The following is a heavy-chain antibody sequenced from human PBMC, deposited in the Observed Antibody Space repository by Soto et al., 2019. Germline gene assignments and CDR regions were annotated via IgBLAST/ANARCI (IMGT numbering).Heavy chain of an antibody. CDR3: ARPLWFGELLLDY. V-gene: IGHV3-33*01. Sequence: QVQLVESGGGVVQPGRSLRLSCAASGFTFSSYGMHWVRQAPGKGLGWVAVIWYDGSNKYYADSVKGRFTISRDNSKNTLYLQMNSLRAEDTAVYYCARPLWFGELLLDYWGQGTLVTVSS. CDR1: GFTFSSYG. CDR2: IWYDGSNK. J-gene: IGHJ4*02. D-gene: IGHD3-10*01.